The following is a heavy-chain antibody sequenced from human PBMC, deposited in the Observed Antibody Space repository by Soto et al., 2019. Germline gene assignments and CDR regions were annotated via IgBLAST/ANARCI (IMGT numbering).Heavy chain of an antibody. Sequence: SVKVSCKASGGTFSSYAISWVRQAPGQGLEWMGGIIPIFGTANYAQKFQGRVTITADESTSTAYMELSSLRSEDTAVYYCARFVLVPAASSAPYYYYYGMDVWGQGTTVTVSS. CDR1: GGTFSSYA. J-gene: IGHJ6*02. CDR3: ARFVLVPAASSAPYYYYYGMDV. CDR2: IIPIFGTA. D-gene: IGHD2-2*01. V-gene: IGHV1-69*13.